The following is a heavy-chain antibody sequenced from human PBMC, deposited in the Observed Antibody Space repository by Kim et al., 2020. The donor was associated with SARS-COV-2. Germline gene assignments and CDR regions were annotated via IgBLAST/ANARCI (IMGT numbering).Heavy chain of an antibody. V-gene: IGHV3-48*02. CDR2: SSSTI. Sequence: SSSTIYYADSVKGRFTISRDNAKNSLYLQMNSLRDEDTAVYYCARGLMGYWGQGTLVTVSS. J-gene: IGHJ4*02. D-gene: IGHD2-8*01. CDR3: ARGLMGY.